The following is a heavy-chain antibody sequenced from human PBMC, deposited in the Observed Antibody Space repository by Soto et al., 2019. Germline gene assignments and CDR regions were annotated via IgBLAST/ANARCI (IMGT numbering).Heavy chain of an antibody. CDR2: IYPGDSDT. CDR3: ARPGRLGSGRYYYYGMDV. V-gene: IGHV5-51*01. CDR1: GYSCTSYG. Sequence: PGEFLKICCKGSGYSCTSYGIGWVRQMPGKGLEWMGIIYPGDSDTRYRPSFQGQVTISDDKSISTAYLQWSSLKASDTAMYYCARPGRLGSGRYYYYGMDVWGQGTTVTVSS. J-gene: IGHJ6*02. D-gene: IGHD3-10*01.